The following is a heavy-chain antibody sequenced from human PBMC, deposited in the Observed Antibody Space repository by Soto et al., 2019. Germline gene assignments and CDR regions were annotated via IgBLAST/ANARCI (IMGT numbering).Heavy chain of an antibody. CDR3: AKDLSRDGYNHFDY. CDR2: ISYDGSNK. J-gene: IGHJ4*02. CDR1: GFTFSSYG. Sequence: GGSLRLSCAASGFTFSSYGMHWVRQAPGKGLEWVAVISYDGSNKYYADSVKGRFTISRDNSKNTLYLQMNSLRAEDTAVYYCAKDLSRDGYNHFDYWGQGTLVTVSS. D-gene: IGHD5-12*01. V-gene: IGHV3-30*18.